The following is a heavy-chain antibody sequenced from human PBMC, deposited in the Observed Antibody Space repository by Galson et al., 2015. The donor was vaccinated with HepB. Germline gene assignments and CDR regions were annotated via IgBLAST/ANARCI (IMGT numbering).Heavy chain of an antibody. V-gene: IGHV4-59*01. Sequence: TLSLTCTVSGGSISSYYWSWIRQPPGKGLEWIGYIYYSGSTNYNPSLKSRVTISVDTSKNQFSLKLNSVTAADTAVYYCARESLGYCSSTNCYTFDYWGQGTLVTVSS. CDR2: IYYSGST. D-gene: IGHD2-2*02. CDR1: GGSISSYY. CDR3: ARESLGYCSSTNCYTFDY. J-gene: IGHJ4*02.